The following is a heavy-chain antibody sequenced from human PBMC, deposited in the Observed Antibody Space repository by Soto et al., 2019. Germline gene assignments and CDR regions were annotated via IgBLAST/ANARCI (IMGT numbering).Heavy chain of an antibody. D-gene: IGHD3-9*01. CDR1: GGSISSGGDY. Sequence: PSETLCLTWTVSGGSISSGGDYWSWISQHPGKGLEWIGYIYYSGSTYYNPSLKSRVTISVDTSKNQFSLKLSSVTAADTAVYYCARFNYDILTSQGMDVWGQGTTVTVSS. J-gene: IGHJ6*02. CDR2: IYYSGST. V-gene: IGHV4-31*02. CDR3: ARFNYDILTSQGMDV.